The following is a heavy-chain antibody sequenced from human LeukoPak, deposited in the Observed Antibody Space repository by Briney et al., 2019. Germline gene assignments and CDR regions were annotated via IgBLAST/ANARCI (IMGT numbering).Heavy chain of an antibody. CDR3: AKQGDLGGPFEY. V-gene: IGHV3-74*01. J-gene: IGHJ4*02. CDR2: INSDGSST. CDR1: GFTFSSYW. Sequence: GGSLRLSCAASGFTFSSYWMHWVRQAPGKGLVWVSRINSDGSSTSYADSVKGRFTISRDNSKNTLYLQMNSLRAEDTAVYYCAKQGDLGGPFEYWGQGTLVTVSS. D-gene: IGHD1-26*01.